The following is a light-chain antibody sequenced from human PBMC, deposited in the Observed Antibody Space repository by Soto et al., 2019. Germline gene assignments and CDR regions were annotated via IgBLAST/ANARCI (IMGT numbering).Light chain of an antibody. CDR2: EVS. J-gene: IGLJ1*01. V-gene: IGLV2-14*01. CDR3: SSYTSSSTYV. Sequence: SVLTQPASVSGSPGQSITISCTGTSSDVGGYNYVSWYQQHPGKAPKLMIYEVSNRPSGVSNRFSGSKSGNTASLTISGLQAGDEADYYCSSYTSSSTYVFGTG. CDR1: SSDVGGYNY.